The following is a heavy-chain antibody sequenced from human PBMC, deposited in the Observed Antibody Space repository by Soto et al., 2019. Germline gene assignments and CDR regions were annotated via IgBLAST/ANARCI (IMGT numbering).Heavy chain of an antibody. Sequence: ASVKVSCKASGYTFTSYGISWLRQAPGQGLEWMGWISAYNGNTNYAQKLQGRVTMTTDTSTSTAYMELRSLRSDDTAVYYCARVIGNWNYQSLNWFDPWGQGTLVTVSS. CDR3: ARVIGNWNYQSLNWFDP. J-gene: IGHJ5*02. V-gene: IGHV1-18*04. CDR2: ISAYNGNT. D-gene: IGHD1-7*01. CDR1: GYTFTSYG.